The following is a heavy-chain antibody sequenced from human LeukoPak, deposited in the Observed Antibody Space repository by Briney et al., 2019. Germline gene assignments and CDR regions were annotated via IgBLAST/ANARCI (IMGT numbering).Heavy chain of an antibody. CDR3: ARDYDGYDGSGYFDY. V-gene: IGHV4-39*07. Sequence: SETLSLTCTVSGGSISSSSYYWGWIRQPPGKGLEWIGSFYYSGNTYYNPSLKSRVTISVGTSKNQFSLKLSSVTAADTAVYYCARDYDGYDGSGYFDYWGQGTLVTVSS. J-gene: IGHJ4*02. CDR2: FYYSGNT. D-gene: IGHD3-22*01. CDR1: GGSISSSSYY.